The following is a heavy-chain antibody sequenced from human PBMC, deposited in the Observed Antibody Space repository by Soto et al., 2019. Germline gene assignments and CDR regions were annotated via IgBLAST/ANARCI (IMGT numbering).Heavy chain of an antibody. V-gene: IGHV3-43*01. J-gene: IGHJ4*02. Sequence: EVQLVESGGVVVQPGGSLRLSCAASGFIFDDYTMHWVRQAPGKGLEWVSLISWDGGSTYYADSVKGRFTISRDNSKNSLYLQMNSLRTEDTALYYCAKDRVRHESSGYSTHFDYWGQGTLVTVSS. CDR3: AKDRVRHESSGYSTHFDY. CDR1: GFIFDDYT. CDR2: ISWDGGST. D-gene: IGHD3-22*01.